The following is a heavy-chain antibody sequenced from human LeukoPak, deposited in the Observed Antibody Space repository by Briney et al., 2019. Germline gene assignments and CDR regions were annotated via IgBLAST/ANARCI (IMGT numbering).Heavy chain of an antibody. J-gene: IGHJ5*02. Sequence: PSETLSLTCAVYGGSFSGYYWSWIRQPPGKGLEWIGEINHRGSTNYNPSLKSRVTISVDTSKNQFSLKLSSVTAADTAVYYCARSRGYSGPNWFDPWGQGTLVTVSS. CDR1: GGSFSGYY. CDR3: ARSRGYSGPNWFDP. V-gene: IGHV4-34*01. CDR2: INHRGST. D-gene: IGHD5-12*01.